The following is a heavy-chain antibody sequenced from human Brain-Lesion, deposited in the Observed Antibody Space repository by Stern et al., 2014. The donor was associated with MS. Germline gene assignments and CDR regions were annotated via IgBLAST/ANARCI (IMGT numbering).Heavy chain of an antibody. CDR1: GGSISSGSFY. CDR2: ISSRGST. V-gene: IGHV4-61*02. D-gene: IGHD5-18*01. CDR3: ARETGGYTYGDTDFFDY. Sequence: QLQLPESGPGLVQPSQTLSLTCIVSGGSISSGSFYWNWIRPPAGTGLEWIGRISSRGSTTYNPYLKRRVTISGDPSTHQFSLTLISRPAADTAVYYCARETGGYTYGDTDFFDYWGQGALVTVSS. J-gene: IGHJ4*02.